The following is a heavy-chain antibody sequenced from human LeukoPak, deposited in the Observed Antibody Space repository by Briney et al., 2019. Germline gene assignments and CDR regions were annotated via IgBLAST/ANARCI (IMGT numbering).Heavy chain of an antibody. D-gene: IGHD3-3*01. V-gene: IGHV3-64*01. CDR3: ARAGSELTIFGVVIRAWYFDY. CDR2: ISSNGGST. Sequence: GGSLTLSCAASGFTFSSYWMSWVRQAPGKGLEYVSAISSNGGSTYYANSVKGRFTISRDNSKNTLYLQMGSLRAEDMAVYYSARAGSELTIFGVVIRAWYFDYWGQGTLVTVSS. J-gene: IGHJ4*02. CDR1: GFTFSSYW.